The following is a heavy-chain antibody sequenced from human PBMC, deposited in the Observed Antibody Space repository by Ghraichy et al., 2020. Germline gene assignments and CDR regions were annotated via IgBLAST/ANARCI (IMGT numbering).Heavy chain of an antibody. CDR2: MNPNSGNT. Sequence: ASVKVSCKASGYTFTSYDINWVRQATGQGLEWMGWMNPNSGNTGYAQKFQGRVTMTRNTSISTAYMELSSLRSEDTAVYYCARVGTVTTIARRCPLGGLNWFDPWGQGTLVTVSS. D-gene: IGHD4-11*01. V-gene: IGHV1-8*01. CDR1: GYTFTSYD. J-gene: IGHJ5*02. CDR3: ARVGTVTTIARRCPLGGLNWFDP.